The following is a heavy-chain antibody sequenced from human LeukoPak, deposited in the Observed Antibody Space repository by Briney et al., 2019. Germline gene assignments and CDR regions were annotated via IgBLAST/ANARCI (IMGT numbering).Heavy chain of an antibody. CDR3: ARARESGYTTELDY. CDR1: GGPIRSHH. CDR2: TSYSGST. J-gene: IGHJ4*02. D-gene: IGHD3-3*01. Sequence: NPSETLSLTCAVSGGPIRSHHCRWIRQPPGKGLEWIGYTSYSGSTNYNPSLKSRVTISVDTSKNQSSLNLSSVTAADTAVYYCARARESGYTTELDYWGQGTLVTVSS. V-gene: IGHV4-59*11.